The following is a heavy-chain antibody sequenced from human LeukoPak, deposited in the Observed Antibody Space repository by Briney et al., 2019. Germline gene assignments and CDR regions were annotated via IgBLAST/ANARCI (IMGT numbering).Heavy chain of an antibody. CDR2: ISGSGGST. CDR3: AKDPEGGSYYLDQNYFDY. CDR1: GFTFSSYA. V-gene: IGHV3-23*01. Sequence: GGSLRLSYAASGFTFSSYAMSWVRQAPGKGLEWDSAISGSGGSTYYADSVKGRFTISRDNSKNTLYLQMNSLRAEDTAVYYCAKDPEGGSYYLDQNYFDYWGQGTLVTVSS. J-gene: IGHJ4*02. D-gene: IGHD1-26*01.